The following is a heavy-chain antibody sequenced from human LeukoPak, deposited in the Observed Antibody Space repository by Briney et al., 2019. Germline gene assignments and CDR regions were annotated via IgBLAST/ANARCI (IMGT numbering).Heavy chain of an antibody. J-gene: IGHJ4*02. V-gene: IGHV3-23*01. CDR3: ADTWYYYDSSGYYY. D-gene: IGHD3-22*01. CDR2: ISGSGGST. Sequence: GRSLRLSCAASGFTFSSYAMSWVRQAPGKGLEWVSAISGSGGSTYYADSVKGRFTISRDNSKNTLYLQMNSLRAEDTAVYYCADTWYYYDSSGYYYWGQGTLVTVSS. CDR1: GFTFSSYA.